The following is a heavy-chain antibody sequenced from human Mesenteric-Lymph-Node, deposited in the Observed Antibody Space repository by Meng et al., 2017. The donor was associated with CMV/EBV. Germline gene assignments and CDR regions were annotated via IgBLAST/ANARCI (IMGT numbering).Heavy chain of an antibody. J-gene: IGHJ4*02. V-gene: IGHV1-2*02. CDR3: AREGAGYCSSTSCYYDY. CDR1: GYNIRDYY. D-gene: IGHD2-2*01. CDR2: INPNSGGT. Sequence: ASVKVSCKASGYNIRDYYIHWVRQAPGQGLEWMGWINPNSGGTNYAQKFQGRVTMTRDTSISTAYMELSRLRSDDTAVYYCAREGAGYCSSTSCYYDYWGQGTLVTVSS.